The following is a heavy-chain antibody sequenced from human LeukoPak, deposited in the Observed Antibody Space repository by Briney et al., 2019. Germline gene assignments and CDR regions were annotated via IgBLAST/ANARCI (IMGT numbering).Heavy chain of an antibody. Sequence: SETLSLTCTVSGGSISSYYWSWIRQPPGNGLEWIGYIYYSGSTNYNPSLKSRVTISVDTSKNQFSLKLSSVTAADTAVYYCARDNPHGFYYYNGMDVWGQGTTVTVSS. CDR2: IYYSGST. V-gene: IGHV4-59*01. J-gene: IGHJ6*02. D-gene: IGHD1-14*01. CDR1: GGSISSYY. CDR3: ARDNPHGFYYYNGMDV.